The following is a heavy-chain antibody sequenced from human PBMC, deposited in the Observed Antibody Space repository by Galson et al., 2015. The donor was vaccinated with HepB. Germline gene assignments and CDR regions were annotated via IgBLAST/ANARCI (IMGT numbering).Heavy chain of an antibody. D-gene: IGHD3-22*01. V-gene: IGHV3-30*18. CDR1: GFTFSSYG. CDR2: ISYDGSNK. J-gene: IGHJ4*02. Sequence: SLRLSCAASGFTFSSYGMHWVRQAPGKGLEWVAVISYDGSNKYYADSVKGRFTISRDNSKNTLYLQMNSLRAEDTAVYYCAKAEYYYDSSGYYIDYWGQGTLVTVSS. CDR3: AKAEYYYDSSGYYIDY.